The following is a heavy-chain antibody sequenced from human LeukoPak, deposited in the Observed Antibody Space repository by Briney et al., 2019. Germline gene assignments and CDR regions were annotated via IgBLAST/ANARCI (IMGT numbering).Heavy chain of an antibody. J-gene: IGHJ4*02. CDR1: SYNFPNYW. Sequence: GESLKISCKASSYNFPNYWIGWVRQMPGKGLEWMGIIYPAGSHTIYSPTFQGQVTISVDKSSSTAYLQWSTLKTSDTAMYYCARRDSSGYYGSFDYWGQGTLVTVSS. CDR3: ARRDSSGYYGSFDY. CDR2: IYPAGSHT. D-gene: IGHD3-22*01. V-gene: IGHV5-51*01.